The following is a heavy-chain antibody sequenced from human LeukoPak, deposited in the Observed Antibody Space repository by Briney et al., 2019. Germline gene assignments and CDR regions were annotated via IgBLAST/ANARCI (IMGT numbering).Heavy chain of an antibody. CDR3: ARLLWYFDL. V-gene: IGHV4-38-2*01. Sequence: PSETLSLTCAVSGYSFSSGYYWGWIRQPPGKGLEWIGSIYHSGSTYYNPSLKSRVTISVDTSKNQFSLKLSSVTAADTAVYYCARLLWYFDLWGRGTLVTVSS. CDR2: IYHSGST. J-gene: IGHJ2*01. CDR1: GYSFSSGYY.